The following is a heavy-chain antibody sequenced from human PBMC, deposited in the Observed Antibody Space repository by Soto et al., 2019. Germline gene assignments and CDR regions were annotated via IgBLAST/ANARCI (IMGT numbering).Heavy chain of an antibody. Sequence: QVQLVQSGAEVKKPGSSVKVSCKASGGTFSSYSINWVRQAPGQGLEWMGEIIPIFGTANYAQKFQGRVTSTADESTSTAYMELRSLRSEDTAVYYCARDGGRHSGGIDYWGQGPLVTVSS. CDR1: GGTFSSYS. CDR3: ARDGGRHSGGIDY. J-gene: IGHJ4*02. D-gene: IGHD1-26*01. V-gene: IGHV1-69*01. CDR2: IIPIFGTA.